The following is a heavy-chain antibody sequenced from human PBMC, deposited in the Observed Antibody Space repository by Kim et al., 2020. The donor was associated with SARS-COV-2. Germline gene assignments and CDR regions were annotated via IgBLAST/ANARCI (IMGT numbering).Heavy chain of an antibody. CDR3: ARGLKKSMIVVFIRYYYYGMDV. V-gene: IGHV1-8*01. CDR1: GYTFTSYD. J-gene: IGHJ6*02. D-gene: IGHD3-22*01. CDR2: MNPNSGNT. Sequence: ASVKVSCKASGYTFTSYDINWVRQATGQGLEWMGWMNPNSGNTGYAQKFQGRVTMTRNTSISTAYMELSSLSSEDTAVYYCARGLKKSMIVVFIRYYYYGMDVWGQGTTVTVSS.